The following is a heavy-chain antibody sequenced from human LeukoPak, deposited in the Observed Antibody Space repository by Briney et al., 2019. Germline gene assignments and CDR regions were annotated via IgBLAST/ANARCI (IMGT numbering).Heavy chain of an antibody. CDR1: GYTFTGHY. CDR3: ARGASSSSGGHDAFDI. D-gene: IGHD6-6*01. V-gene: IGHV1-2*02. CDR2: INPKNAAT. J-gene: IGHJ3*02. Sequence: ASVKVSCKASGYTFTGHYMHWVRQAPGQGLEWMGWINPKNAATNYAQKFQGRVTMTRDTSSGTVYMELSSLSSDDTAVYYCARGASSSSGGHDAFDIWGQGTMVTVSS.